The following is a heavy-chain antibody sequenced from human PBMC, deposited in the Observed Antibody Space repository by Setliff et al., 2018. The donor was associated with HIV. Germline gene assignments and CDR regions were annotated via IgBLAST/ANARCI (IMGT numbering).Heavy chain of an antibody. Sequence: LRLSCAASGFTFDDYGMSWVRQAPGKGLEWVSGINWNSRTTTSYADSVKGRFTISRDNAKNSLYLQMNSLRAEDTAVYYCARAKTSGTYYGWSYWGQGTLVTVSS. CDR3: ARAKTSGTYYGWSY. D-gene: IGHD1-26*01. J-gene: IGHJ4*02. V-gene: IGHV3-20*04. CDR2: INWNSRTTT. CDR1: GFTFDDYG.